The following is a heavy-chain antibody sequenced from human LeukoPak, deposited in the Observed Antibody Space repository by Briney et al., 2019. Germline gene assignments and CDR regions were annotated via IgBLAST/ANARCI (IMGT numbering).Heavy chain of an antibody. Sequence: GGSLRLSCAASGFTFSTYVMSWVRQAPGKGLEWVSVIYSGGSTYYADSVKGRFTISRDNSKSTLYLQMNSLRAEDTAVYYCARSKVSRAFYYYYGMDVWGQGTTVTVSS. J-gene: IGHJ6*02. D-gene: IGHD3-10*01. CDR3: ARSKVSRAFYYYYGMDV. CDR2: IYSGGST. V-gene: IGHV3-53*01. CDR1: GFTFSTYV.